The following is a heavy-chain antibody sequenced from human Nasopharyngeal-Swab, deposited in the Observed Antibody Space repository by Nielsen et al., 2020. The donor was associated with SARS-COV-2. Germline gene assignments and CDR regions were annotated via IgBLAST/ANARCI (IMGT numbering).Heavy chain of an antibody. CDR1: GGTFGSYA. D-gene: IGHD3-3*01. Sequence: SVKVSCKASGGTFGSYAISWVRQAPGQGLEGMGGIIPIFGTANYAQKFQGRVTITADESTSTAYMELSSLRSEDTAVYYCARDLWRRAARDYYYYGMDVWGQGTTVTVSS. V-gene: IGHV1-69*13. J-gene: IGHJ6*02. CDR3: ARDLWRRAARDYYYYGMDV. CDR2: IIPIFGTA.